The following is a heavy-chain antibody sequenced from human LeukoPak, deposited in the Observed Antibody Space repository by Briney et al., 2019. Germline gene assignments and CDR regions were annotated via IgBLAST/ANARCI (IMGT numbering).Heavy chain of an antibody. CDR3: AASGPLMISDAFDI. CDR1: GYSFTSYW. D-gene: IGHD3-16*01. CDR2: IYPGDSDT. J-gene: IGHJ3*02. Sequence: GESLKISCKGSGYSFTSYWIAWVRQMPGKGLECMGIIYPGDSDTRYSPSFQGQVTISADKSITTAYLQWSSLKASDTAMYYCAASGPLMISDAFDIWGQGTMVTVSS. V-gene: IGHV5-51*01.